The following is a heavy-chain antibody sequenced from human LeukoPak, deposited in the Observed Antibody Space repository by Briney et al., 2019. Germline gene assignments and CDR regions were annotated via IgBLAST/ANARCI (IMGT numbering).Heavy chain of an antibody. CDR1: GGSIGSSSYY. J-gene: IGHJ4*02. CDR3: ARSTWLLDK. Sequence: SETLSLTCTVSGGSIGSSSYYWGWIRQPPGKGLEWVGSIYYSGSTYYNPSLKSRVTISVDTSKNQFSLKVSSVTAADTAVYYCARSTWLLDKWGQGTLVTVSS. V-gene: IGHV4-39*07. D-gene: IGHD3-22*01. CDR2: IYYSGST.